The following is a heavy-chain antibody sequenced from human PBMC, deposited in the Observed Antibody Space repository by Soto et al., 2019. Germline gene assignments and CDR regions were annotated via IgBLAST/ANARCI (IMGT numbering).Heavy chain of an antibody. V-gene: IGHV3-30-3*01. D-gene: IGHD1-26*01. CDR2: ISYDGSNK. J-gene: IGHJ4*02. CDR3: AREWAHPHFDY. Sequence: QVQLVESGGGVVQPGRSLRLSCAASGFTFSSYAMHWVRQAPGKGLEWVAVISYDGSNKYYADSVKGRFTISRDNSKNTLYLQMNSLRAEDTAVYYCAREWAHPHFDYWGQGTLVTVSS. CDR1: GFTFSSYA.